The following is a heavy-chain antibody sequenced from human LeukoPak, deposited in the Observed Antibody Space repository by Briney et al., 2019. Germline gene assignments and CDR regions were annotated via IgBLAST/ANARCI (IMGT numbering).Heavy chain of an antibody. V-gene: IGHV3-48*01. CDR3: ARSCGGDCYSGFDY. CDR1: GFTFSTYS. J-gene: IGHJ4*02. CDR2: ISSSISTI. D-gene: IGHD2-21*02. Sequence: GGSLRLSCAASGFTFSTYSMNWVRQAPGMGLEWVSYISSSISTIYYADSVKGRFTISRDNAKNSLYLQMNSLRAEDTAVYYCARSCGGDCYSGFDYWGQGTLVTVSS.